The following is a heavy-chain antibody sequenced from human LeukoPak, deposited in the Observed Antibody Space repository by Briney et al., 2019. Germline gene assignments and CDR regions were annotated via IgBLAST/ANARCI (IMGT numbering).Heavy chain of an antibody. CDR3: AKGGLAVRRFDY. V-gene: IGHV3-23*01. Sequence: GGSLRLSCAASGFTFSSYAMSWVRQTPGKGLEWVSAIGVSGDSTYYADSVKGRFTISRDNSKNTLYLQMNGLRAEDTALYYCAKGGLAVRRFDYWGQGALVTVSS. CDR2: IGVSGDST. J-gene: IGHJ4*02. CDR1: GFTFSSYA. D-gene: IGHD6-19*01.